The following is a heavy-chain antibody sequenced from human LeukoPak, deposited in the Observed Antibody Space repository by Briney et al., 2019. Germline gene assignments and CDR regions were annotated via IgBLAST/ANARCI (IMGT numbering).Heavy chain of an antibody. J-gene: IGHJ6*03. V-gene: IGHV4-34*01. CDR3: TRAKGYYYYMDV. Sequence: PSETLSLTCAVYGGSFSGYYWSWIRQPPGKGLEWIGEINHSGSTDYNPSLKGRVTISVDTSKNQFSLKLSSVTAADTAVYYCTRAKGYYYYMDVWGKGTTVTVSS. CDR2: INHSGST. CDR1: GGSFSGYY.